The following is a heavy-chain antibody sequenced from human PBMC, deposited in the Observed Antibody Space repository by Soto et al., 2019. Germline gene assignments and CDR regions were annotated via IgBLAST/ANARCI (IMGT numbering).Heavy chain of an antibody. V-gene: IGHV4-38-2*01. CDR3: ARSLFTSSWFAGS. CDR2: IYHSGTT. D-gene: IGHD6-13*01. J-gene: IGHJ5*02. Sequence: SETLSLPCSVSGYSISSGYYWGWIRQPPGKGLEWIGTIYHSGTTYYNPSLKSRITISIDTSKNQFSLLLTSVTATDTAEYYCARSLFTSSWFAGSWGQGTLVTVSS. CDR1: GYSISSGYY.